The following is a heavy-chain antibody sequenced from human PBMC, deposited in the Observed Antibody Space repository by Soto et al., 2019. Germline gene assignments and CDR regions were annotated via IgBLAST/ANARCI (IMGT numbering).Heavy chain of an antibody. Sequence: GGSLRLSCAASGFTFSSYAMSWVRQAPGKGLEWVSAISGSGGSTYYADSVKGRFTISRDNSKNTLYLQMNSLRAEDTAVYYYAKDGGPRYYDILTGYYTEWGQGTLVTVSS. CDR1: GFTFSSYA. V-gene: IGHV3-23*01. CDR3: AKDGGPRYYDILTGYYTE. D-gene: IGHD3-9*01. J-gene: IGHJ4*02. CDR2: ISGSGGST.